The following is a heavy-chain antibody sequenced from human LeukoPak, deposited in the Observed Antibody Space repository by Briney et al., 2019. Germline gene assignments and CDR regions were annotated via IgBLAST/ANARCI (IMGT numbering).Heavy chain of an antibody. D-gene: IGHD3-22*01. V-gene: IGHV3-30*02. CDR3: ARAPHYYDSSGYLSQKFDY. Sequence: GGSLRLSCAASGFTFSSYGMHWVRQAPGKGLEWVAFIRYDGSNKYYADSVKGRFTISRDNSKNTLYLQMNSLRAEDTAVYYCARAPHYYDSSGYLSQKFDYWGQGTLVTVSS. CDR1: GFTFSSYG. CDR2: IRYDGSNK. J-gene: IGHJ4*02.